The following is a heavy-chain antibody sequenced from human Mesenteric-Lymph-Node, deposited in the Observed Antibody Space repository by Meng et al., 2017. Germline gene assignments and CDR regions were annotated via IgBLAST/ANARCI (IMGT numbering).Heavy chain of an antibody. CDR2: ISWDGGST. Sequence: GGSLRLSCAASGFTFDDYAMHWVRQAPGKGLEWVSLISWDGGSTYYADSVKGRFTISRDNSKNSLYLQMNSLRAEDTALYYCAKDITSGYDSDYYYYGMDVWGQGTTVTVSS. J-gene: IGHJ6*02. V-gene: IGHV3-43D*04. D-gene: IGHD5-12*01. CDR3: AKDITSGYDSDYYYYGMDV. CDR1: GFTFDDYA.